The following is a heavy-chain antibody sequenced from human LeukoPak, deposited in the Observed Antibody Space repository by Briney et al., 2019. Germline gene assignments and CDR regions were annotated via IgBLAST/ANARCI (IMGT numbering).Heavy chain of an antibody. J-gene: IGHJ4*02. CDR3: ARGRLEVAFGGVIANFDS. D-gene: IGHD3-16*02. CDR1: GGSISSYY. V-gene: IGHV4-4*07. CDR2: IYTSGST. Sequence: SETLSLTCTVSGGSISSYYWSWIRQPAGKGLEWIGRIYTSGSTNYNPSLKSRVTISVDTSKNQFSLKLSSVTAADTAVYYCARGRLEVAFGGVIANFDSWGQGTLVTVSS.